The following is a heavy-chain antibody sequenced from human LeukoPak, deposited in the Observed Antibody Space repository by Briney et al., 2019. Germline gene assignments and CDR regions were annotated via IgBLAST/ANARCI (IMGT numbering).Heavy chain of an antibody. CDR3: ARASLYCGGDCYSSSY. D-gene: IGHD2-21*02. CDR2: IYYSGST. Sequence: SETLSLTCTVSGGSVSSGSYYWSWIRQPPGKGLEWIRYIYYSGSTNYNPSLKSRVTISVDTSKNQFSLKLSSVTAADTAVYYCARASLYCGGDCYSSSYWGQGTLVTVSS. CDR1: GGSVSSGSYY. J-gene: IGHJ4*02. V-gene: IGHV4-61*01.